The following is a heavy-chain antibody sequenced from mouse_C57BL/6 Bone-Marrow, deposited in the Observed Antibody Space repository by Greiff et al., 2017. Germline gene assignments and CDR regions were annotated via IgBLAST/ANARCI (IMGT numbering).Heavy chain of an antibody. CDR2: IRSKSNNYAK. CDR1: GFSFNTYA. CDR3: VRHYYGSYAMDY. Sequence: EVKVEESGGGLVQPKGSLKLSCAASGFSFNTYAMNWVRQAPGKGLEWVARIRSKSNNYAKYYADSVKDRFTISRDDSESMLYLQMNNLKTEDTAMYYCVRHYYGSYAMDYWGQGTSVTVSS. J-gene: IGHJ4*01. D-gene: IGHD1-1*01. V-gene: IGHV10-1*01.